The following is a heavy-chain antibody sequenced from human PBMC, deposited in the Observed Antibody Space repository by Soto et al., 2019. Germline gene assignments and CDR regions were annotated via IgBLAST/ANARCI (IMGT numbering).Heavy chain of an antibody. J-gene: IGHJ6*02. CDR2: ISYDGSNK. Sequence: GGSLRLSCAASGFTFSSYGMHWVRQAPGKGLEWVAVISYDGSNKYYADSVKGRFTVSRDNSKNTLYLQMNSLRAEDTAVYYCAKEGMVYASQGDYYYYGTDVWGQGTTVTVSS. D-gene: IGHD2-8*01. CDR3: AKEGMVYASQGDYYYYGTDV. CDR1: GFTFSSYG. V-gene: IGHV3-30*18.